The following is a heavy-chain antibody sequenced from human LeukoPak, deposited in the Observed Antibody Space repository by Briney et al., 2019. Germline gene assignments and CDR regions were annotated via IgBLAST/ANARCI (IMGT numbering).Heavy chain of an antibody. Sequence: GGSLRLSCAASGFTFSSYAMSWVRQAPGKGLEWVSVIYSGGSTYYADSVKGRFTISRDNSKNTLYLQVNSLRAEDTAVYYCARSLLGYSYVLDYWGQGTLVTVSS. CDR2: IYSGGST. CDR3: ARSLLGYSYVLDY. D-gene: IGHD5-18*01. J-gene: IGHJ4*02. CDR1: GFTFSSYA. V-gene: IGHV3-66*01.